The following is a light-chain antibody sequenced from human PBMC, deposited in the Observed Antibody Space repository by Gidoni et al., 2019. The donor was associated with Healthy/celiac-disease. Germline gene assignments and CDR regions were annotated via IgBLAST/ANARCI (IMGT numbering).Light chain of an antibody. V-gene: IGKV3-11*01. CDR2: DAS. CDR3: QQRSNWPPGYS. Sequence: ELVLTQSQSTLSLSPGERATLSCSASQSVSSYLAWYQQKPGQAPRLLIYDASNRATGIPARFSGSGSGTDFTLTISSLEPEDFAVYYCQQRSNWPPGYSFGQGTKLEIK. J-gene: IGKJ2*03. CDR1: QSVSSY.